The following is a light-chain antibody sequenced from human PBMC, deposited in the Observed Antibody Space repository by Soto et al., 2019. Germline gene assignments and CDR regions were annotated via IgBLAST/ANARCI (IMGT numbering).Light chain of an antibody. CDR2: DAS. CDR3: QHYHYYRGG. V-gene: IGKV1-5*01. J-gene: IGKJ4*01. CDR1: QSISRS. Sequence: DVQMTQSPSALSASVGDRVTITCRASQSISRSLAWYQQKPGKAPNLLMYDASTLESGVPSRFSGSASGTEFILTISSLQPDDFATYYCQHYHYYRGGFGGGTKVDIK.